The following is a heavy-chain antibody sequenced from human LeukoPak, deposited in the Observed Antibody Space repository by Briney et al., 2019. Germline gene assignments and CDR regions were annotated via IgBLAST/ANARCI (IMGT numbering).Heavy chain of an antibody. CDR1: GGSISTYY. J-gene: IGHJ4*02. V-gene: IGHV4-59*01. CDR3: ANGRSGWYFDY. Sequence: SETLSLTCSVSGGSISTYYWSWIRQPPGKGLEWIGYNYNRGTTNYNPSLKSRVTISVDRSKNQFSLKLSSVTAADTAVYYCANGRSGWYFDYWGQGTLVTVSS. CDR2: NYNRGTT. D-gene: IGHD6-19*01.